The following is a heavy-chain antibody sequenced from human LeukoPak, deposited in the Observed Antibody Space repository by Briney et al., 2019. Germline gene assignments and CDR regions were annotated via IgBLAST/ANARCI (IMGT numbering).Heavy chain of an antibody. J-gene: IGHJ4*02. V-gene: IGHV3-74*01. CDR2: TNGDGTDT. CDR1: GFSLSPSW. CDR3: ARDGLDYYGSGSSSFDY. Sequence: GGSLRLSCAASGFSLSPSWMHWVRQAPGMGLEWVSRTNGDGTDTIYADSVKGRFTISRDNAKNTLYLQMTSLRAEDTAVYYCARDGLDYYGSGSSSFDYWGQGTLVTVSS. D-gene: IGHD3-10*01.